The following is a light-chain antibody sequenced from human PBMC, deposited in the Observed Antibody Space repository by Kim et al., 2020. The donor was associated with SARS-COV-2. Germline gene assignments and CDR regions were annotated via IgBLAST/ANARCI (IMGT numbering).Light chain of an antibody. V-gene: IGKV1-27*01. J-gene: IGKJ1*01. CDR3: QKYNSAPWT. CDR1: QDIANS. CDR2: AAS. Sequence: SAAVGDRVTITCRASQDIANSLAWYQQKPGKVPQVLIYAASTLQSGVPSRFSGSGSGTEFTLTIGSLQTEDVATYYCQKYNSAPWTFGPGTKVDIK.